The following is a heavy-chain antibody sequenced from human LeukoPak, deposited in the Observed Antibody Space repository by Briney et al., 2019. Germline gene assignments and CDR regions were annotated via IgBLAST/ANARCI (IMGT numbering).Heavy chain of an antibody. D-gene: IGHD4-17*01. J-gene: IGHJ4*02. Sequence: ASVKVSCKSSGYTFTGYYMHWVRQAPGQGFEWMGRIDSNSGGTNYAQNFQGRVTMTRDTSISTVYMELISLRSDATAVYYCAREMNYDDYRTSDYWGQGTLVTVSS. V-gene: IGHV1-2*02. CDR3: AREMNYDDYRTSDY. CDR2: IDSNSGGT. CDR1: GYTFTGYY.